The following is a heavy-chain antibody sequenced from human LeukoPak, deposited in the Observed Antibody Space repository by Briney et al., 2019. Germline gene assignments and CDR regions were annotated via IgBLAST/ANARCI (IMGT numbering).Heavy chain of an antibody. CDR2: ISSSGSTI. V-gene: IGHV3-48*03. J-gene: IGHJ4*02. D-gene: IGHD6-19*01. CDR3: ASQKGRIAVAVDY. Sequence: PGGSLRLSCAASGFTFSSYEMNWVRQAPGKGLEWVSYISSSGSTIYYADSVKGRFTISRDNAKNSLYLQMNSLRAEDTAVYYCASQKGRIAVAVDYWGQGTPVTVSS. CDR1: GFTFSSYE.